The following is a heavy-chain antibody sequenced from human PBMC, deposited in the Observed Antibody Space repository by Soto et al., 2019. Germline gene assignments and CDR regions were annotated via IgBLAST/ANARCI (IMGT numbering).Heavy chain of an antibody. CDR2: ISGSGGST. V-gene: IGHV3-23*01. Sequence: PGGSLRLSCAASGFTFSSYAMSWVRQAQGKGLEWVSAISGSGGSTYYADSVKGRFTISRDNSKNTLYLQMNSLRAEDTAVYYCAKDLLVPAAQRSFDYWGQGTLVTVSS. CDR3: AKDLLVPAAQRSFDY. J-gene: IGHJ4*02. D-gene: IGHD2-2*01. CDR1: GFTFSSYA.